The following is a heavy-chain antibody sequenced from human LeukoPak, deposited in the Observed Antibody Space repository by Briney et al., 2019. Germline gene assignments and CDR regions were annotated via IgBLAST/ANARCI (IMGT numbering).Heavy chain of an antibody. CDR2: LHIDGST. CDR3: VKERGWGAPYYYGVDV. CDR1: GFTVNNDY. Sequence: PGGSLRLSCAASGFTVNNDYKGWVRQAPGKGLEWVSALHIDGSTSYADSVKGRFSISRDNSKNTLYLQVNSLRDEDTAVYYCVKERGWGAPYYYGVDVWGQGTTVTVSS. V-gene: IGHV3-66*01. D-gene: IGHD3-16*01. J-gene: IGHJ6*02.